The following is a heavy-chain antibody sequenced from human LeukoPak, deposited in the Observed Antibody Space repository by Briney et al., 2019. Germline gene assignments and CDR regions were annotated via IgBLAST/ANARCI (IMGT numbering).Heavy chain of an antibody. CDR2: IYSGGST. V-gene: IGHV3-66*01. Sequence: PGGSLRLSCAASGFTVSSNYMSWVRQAPGKGLEWVSVIYSGGSTYYADSVKGRFTISRDNSKNTLYLQMNSLRAEDTAVYYCARSLNYYYYYYMDVWGKGTTVTVSS. CDR1: GFTVSSNY. J-gene: IGHJ6*03. CDR3: ARSLNYYYYYYMDV.